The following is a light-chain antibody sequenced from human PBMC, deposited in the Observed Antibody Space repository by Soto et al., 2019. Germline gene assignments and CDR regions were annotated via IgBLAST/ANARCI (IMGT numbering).Light chain of an antibody. J-gene: IGLJ1*01. CDR2: DVS. Sequence: QSALTQPRSLSVSPGQSVTISFTGTSSDVGGYNYVSWYQQHPGKAPKLMIYDVSKRPSGVPDRSSGSKSGNTASLTISGLQAEDEADYYCCSYAGSYSYVFGTGTKVTVL. CDR3: CSYAGSYSYV. V-gene: IGLV2-11*01. CDR1: SSDVGGYNY.